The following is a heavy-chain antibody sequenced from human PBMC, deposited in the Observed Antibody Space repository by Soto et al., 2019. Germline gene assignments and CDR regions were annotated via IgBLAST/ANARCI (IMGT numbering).Heavy chain of an antibody. J-gene: IGHJ1*01. D-gene: IGHD3-22*01. Sequence: PGGSLRLSCAASGFTFSSYAMSWVRQAPGKGLEWVSAISGSGGSTYYADSVKGRFTISRDNSKNTLYLQMNSLRAEDTAVYYCAKVPHYYDSSGATEYFQHWGQGTLVTSPQ. CDR1: GFTFSSYA. CDR3: AKVPHYYDSSGATEYFQH. V-gene: IGHV3-23*01. CDR2: ISGSGGST.